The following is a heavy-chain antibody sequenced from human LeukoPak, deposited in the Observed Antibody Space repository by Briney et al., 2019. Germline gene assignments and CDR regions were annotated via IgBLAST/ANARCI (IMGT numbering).Heavy chain of an antibody. CDR1: GFTFSSYE. D-gene: IGHD3-22*01. CDR3: ARDWPSSGYYN. Sequence: GGSLRLSCAASGFTFSSYEMNWVRQAPGKGLEWVSYISSSGSTIYCADSVKGRFTISRDNAKNSLYLQMNSLRAEDTAVYYCARDWPSSGYYNWGQGTLVTVSS. V-gene: IGHV3-48*03. J-gene: IGHJ4*02. CDR2: ISSSGSTI.